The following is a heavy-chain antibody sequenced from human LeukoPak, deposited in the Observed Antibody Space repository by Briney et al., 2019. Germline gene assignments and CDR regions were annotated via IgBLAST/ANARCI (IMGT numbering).Heavy chain of an antibody. Sequence: TGGSLRLSCAASGFTFSSYAMSWVRQVPGKGLECVSVISASGGKTYYADSVKGRFTISRDTSKTTISLQMNSLRVEDSAVYYCAKWTRTTLFRGDRARFDSWGQGTLVTVSS. CDR3: AKWTRTTLFRGDRARFDS. D-gene: IGHD3-10*01. V-gene: IGHV3-23*01. J-gene: IGHJ4*02. CDR1: GFTFSSYA. CDR2: ISASGGKT.